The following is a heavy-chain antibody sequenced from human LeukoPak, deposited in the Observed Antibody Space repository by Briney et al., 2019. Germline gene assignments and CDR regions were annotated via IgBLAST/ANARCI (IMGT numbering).Heavy chain of an antibody. CDR1: GYTFTGYY. CDR2: INPHSGDT. CDR3: ARGHDDFSLIVSY. J-gene: IGHJ4*02. D-gene: IGHD4-17*01. Sequence: ASVKVSCKGAGYTFTGYYMHWVRHAPGQGLEWMGWINPHSGDTKYAQKFQGRVTMTRDTSINTAYMELSRLRSDDTALYYCARGHDDFSLIVSYWGQGALVTVSS. V-gene: IGHV1-2*02.